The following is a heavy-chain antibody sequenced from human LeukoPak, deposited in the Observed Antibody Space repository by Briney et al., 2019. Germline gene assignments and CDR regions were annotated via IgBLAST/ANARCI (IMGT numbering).Heavy chain of an antibody. J-gene: IGHJ5*02. V-gene: IGHV4-59*01. CDR3: AASKRTPHNWFDP. Sequence: SETLSLTCTVSGGSISSYYWSWIRQPPGKGLEWLGYIYYSGSTNYNPSLKSRVTISVDTSKNQFSLKLSSVTAADTAVYYCAASKRTPHNWFDPWGQGTLVTVSS. CDR2: IYYSGST. D-gene: IGHD2-2*01. CDR1: GGSISSYY.